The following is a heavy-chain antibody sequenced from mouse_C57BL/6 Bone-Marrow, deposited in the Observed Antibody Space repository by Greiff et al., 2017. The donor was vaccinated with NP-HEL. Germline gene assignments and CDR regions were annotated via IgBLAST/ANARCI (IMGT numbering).Heavy chain of an antibody. CDR1: GFTFSDYG. J-gene: IGHJ4*01. D-gene: IGHD2-10*02. Sequence: EVKLMESGGGLVKPGGSLKLSCAASGFTFSDYGMHWVRQAPEKGLEWVAYISSGSSTIYYADTVKGRFTISRDNAKNTLFLQMTSLRSEDTAMYYCARPRHYAMDYWGQGTSVTVSS. CDR2: ISSGSSTI. CDR3: ARPRHYAMDY. V-gene: IGHV5-17*01.